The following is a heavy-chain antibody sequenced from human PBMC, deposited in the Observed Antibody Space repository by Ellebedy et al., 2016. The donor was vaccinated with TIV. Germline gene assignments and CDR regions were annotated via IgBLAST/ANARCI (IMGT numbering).Heavy chain of an antibody. CDR3: AKDRYTDRGRYFDY. CDR1: GFSFSSYA. Sequence: GGSLRLXXAGPGFSFSSYAMTWVRQAPGKGLDWVSAVSANGGSTYYADSVKGRFTISRDNSKNTLYLQMNSLRAEDTAVYYCAKDRYTDRGRYFDYWGQGTLVTVSS. J-gene: IGHJ4*02. CDR2: VSANGGST. D-gene: IGHD5-24*01. V-gene: IGHV3-23*01.